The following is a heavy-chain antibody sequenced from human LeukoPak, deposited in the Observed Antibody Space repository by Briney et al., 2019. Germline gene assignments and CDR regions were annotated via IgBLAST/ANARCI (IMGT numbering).Heavy chain of an antibody. D-gene: IGHD2-8*01. CDR3: VREDRILLGNDAFDI. V-gene: IGHV3-74*01. CDR2: ISSDGTIT. Sequence: GVSLRLSCAASGFSVRTYWMSWVRQAPGKGLVWLSRISSDGTITSYADAVKGRFTLSRDSAKNTLYLQMNSLRGEDTAVYYCVREDRILLGNDAFDIWGQGTMVTVSS. CDR1: GFSVRTYW. J-gene: IGHJ3*02.